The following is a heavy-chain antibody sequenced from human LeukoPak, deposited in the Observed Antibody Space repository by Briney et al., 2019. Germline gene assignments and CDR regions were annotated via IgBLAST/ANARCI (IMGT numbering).Heavy chain of an antibody. CDR2: LFSGGNT. D-gene: IGHD3-10*01. V-gene: IGHV3-53*01. J-gene: IGHJ6*02. CDR1: GFSVSNNY. Sequence: AGGSLRLSCAASGFSVSNNYMSWVRQAPGKGLEWVSVLFSGGNTYYADSVKGRFTISRDNSRNTLYLQVNSLRAEDTAVYYCARESGFGALFPHCMDVWGQGTTVTVSS. CDR3: ARESGFGALFPHCMDV.